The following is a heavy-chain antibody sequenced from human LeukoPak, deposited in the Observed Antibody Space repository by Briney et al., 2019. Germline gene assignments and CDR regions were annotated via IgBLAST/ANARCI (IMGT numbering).Heavy chain of an antibody. D-gene: IGHD3-9*01. Sequence: GGSLRLSCSASGFTFSTYPMHWVRQAPGRGLEYVSSISSDGDSTYYADSVKGRFTISRDNSKNTLYLQTSSLRAEDTAVYYRVKRTTDYYYYDYWGRGTLVTVSS. V-gene: IGHV3-64D*06. J-gene: IGHJ4*02. CDR3: VKRTTDYYYYDY. CDR1: GFTFSTYP. CDR2: ISSDGDST.